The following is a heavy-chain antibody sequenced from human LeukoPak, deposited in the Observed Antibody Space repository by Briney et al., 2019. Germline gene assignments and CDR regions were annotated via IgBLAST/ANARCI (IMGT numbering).Heavy chain of an antibody. V-gene: IGHV1-69*05. CDR3: ARNKRTIFGVVISWFDP. CDR1: GGTFSSYA. D-gene: IGHD3-3*01. J-gene: IGHJ5*02. CDR2: IIPIFGTA. Sequence: ASVEVSCKASGGTFSSYAISWVRQAPGQGLEWMGGIIPIFGTANYAQKFQGRVTITTDESTSTACMELSSLRSEDTAVYYCARNKRTIFGVVISWFDPWGQGTLVTVSS.